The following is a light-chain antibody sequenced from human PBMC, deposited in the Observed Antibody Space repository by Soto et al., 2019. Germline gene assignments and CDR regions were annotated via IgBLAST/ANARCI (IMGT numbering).Light chain of an antibody. Sequence: DIQMTQYPSSLSASVGDRVTITCRASQSISSYLNWYQQKPGKAPKLLIYAASSLQSGVPSRFSGSGSGTDFTLTISSLQPEDCETYYCQQSYSNPGTFGQGTKVDIK. J-gene: IGKJ1*01. V-gene: IGKV1-39*01. CDR2: AAS. CDR3: QQSYSNPGT. CDR1: QSISSY.